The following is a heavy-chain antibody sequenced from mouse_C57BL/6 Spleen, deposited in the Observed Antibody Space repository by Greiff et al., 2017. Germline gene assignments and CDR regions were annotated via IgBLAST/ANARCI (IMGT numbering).Heavy chain of an antibody. Sequence: EVMLVESGGGLVKPGGSLKLSCAASGFTFSDYGMHWVRQAPEKGLEWVAYISSGSSTIYYADTVKGRFTLSRDNAKNTLFRQMTSLRSEDTAMYYGARDYYGSSWYFDVWGTGTTVTVSS. CDR2: ISSGSSTI. D-gene: IGHD1-1*01. CDR1: GFTFSDYG. CDR3: ARDYYGSSWYFDV. J-gene: IGHJ1*03. V-gene: IGHV5-17*01.